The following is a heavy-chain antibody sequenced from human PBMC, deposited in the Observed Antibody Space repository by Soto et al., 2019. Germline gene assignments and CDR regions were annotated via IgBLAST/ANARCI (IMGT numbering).Heavy chain of an antibody. Sequence: PSETLSLTCTVSGGSISSYYWSWIRQPPGKGLEWIGYIYYTGSTYYNPSLKSRVTISVDTSKNQFSLKLSSVTAADTAVYYCARRSPGGLPGSYYYGMDVWGQGTTVTVSS. CDR2: IYYTGST. J-gene: IGHJ6*02. CDR3: ARRSPGGLPGSYYYGMDV. CDR1: GGSISSYY. V-gene: IGHV4-59*04. D-gene: IGHD3-10*01.